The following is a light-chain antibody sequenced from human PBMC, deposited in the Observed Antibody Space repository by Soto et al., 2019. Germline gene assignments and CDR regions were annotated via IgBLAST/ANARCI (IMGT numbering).Light chain of an antibody. CDR2: KAC. CDR3: QRYKSEYT. V-gene: IGKV1-5*03. Sequence: DIPMTQSPSTLSASVGDRVTITCRASQSISSWLAWYQQKPGKAPKLLIYKACSLESGGPSRYSGSGSGTEFTRTMSSLQNDDFAPYFCQRYKSEYTCGEGTKLEIK. CDR1: QSISSW. J-gene: IGKJ2*01.